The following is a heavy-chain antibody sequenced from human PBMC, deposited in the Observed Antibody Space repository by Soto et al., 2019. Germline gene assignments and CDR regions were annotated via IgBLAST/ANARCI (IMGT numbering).Heavy chain of an antibody. J-gene: IGHJ6*02. CDR2: IKSKTDGGTT. D-gene: IGHD3-22*01. Sequence: SLRLSCAASGFTFSNAWMNWVRQDQGKGMEWVGRIKSKTDGGTTDYAAPVKGRFTIARDDSKNPLFLQLNSLKPEPTAVYYCTTALYDSSGFYDVPAADRWPYYYSVLAFWRHGTTVTVSS. V-gene: IGHV3-15*07. CDR1: GFTFSNAW. CDR3: TTALYDSSGFYDVPAADRWPYYYSVLAF.